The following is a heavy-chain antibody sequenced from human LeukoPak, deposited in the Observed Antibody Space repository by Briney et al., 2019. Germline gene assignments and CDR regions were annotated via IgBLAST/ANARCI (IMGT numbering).Heavy chain of an antibody. Sequence: GGSLRLSCAASGFTFSSYSMKWVRQAPGKGLEWVANIKQDGSEKYYVDSVKGRFTISRDNAKNSLYLQMNSLRAEDTTVYYCAGVYYGSSDYWGQGTLVTVSS. CDR1: GFTFSSYS. D-gene: IGHD3-10*01. J-gene: IGHJ4*02. CDR2: IKQDGSEK. V-gene: IGHV3-7*01. CDR3: AGVYYGSSDY.